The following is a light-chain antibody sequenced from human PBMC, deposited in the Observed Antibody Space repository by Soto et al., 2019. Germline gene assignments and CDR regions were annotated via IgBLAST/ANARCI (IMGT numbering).Light chain of an antibody. CDR1: QGIGSD. V-gene: IGKV1-6*01. CDR3: LQDRSYPYT. Sequence: AIQMTQSPSSLSASAGDRVTIACRASQGIGSDLGWYQQKPGKAPKLLIYDASSLQSGVPPRFSGSGSGTDFTLTISSLQPEDFATYYCLQDRSYPYTFGQGTTLEIK. CDR2: DAS. J-gene: IGKJ2*01.